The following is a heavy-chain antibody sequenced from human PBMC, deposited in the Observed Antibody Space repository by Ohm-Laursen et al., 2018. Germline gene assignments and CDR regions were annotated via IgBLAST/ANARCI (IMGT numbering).Heavy chain of an antibody. D-gene: IGHD2-15*01. V-gene: IGHV4-59*08. CDR2: IYYNGWT. Sequence: SDTLSLTCTVSGGSISSYYWSWIRQPPGKGLEWIGFIYYNGWTNYNPSLKSRLTISVDTSKNQFYLKLSSVTAADTAVYYCARQSGGGRSDFDYWGQGTLVTVSS. CDR1: GGSISSYY. CDR3: ARQSGGGRSDFDY. J-gene: IGHJ4*02.